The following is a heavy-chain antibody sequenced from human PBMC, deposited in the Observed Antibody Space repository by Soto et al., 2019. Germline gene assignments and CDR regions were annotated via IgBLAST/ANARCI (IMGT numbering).Heavy chain of an antibody. J-gene: IGHJ3*02. CDR2: IIPVFGII. D-gene: IGHD3-10*01. Sequence: QVQLVQSGAEVQKPGSSVKVSCKASGGTFSSDAIAWVRQAPGQGLEWMGRIIPVFGIINYAQEFQGRVTLTADTSTITAYMELSSLRSEDTAVYYCARAGEDVNDAFDIWGQGTMVTVSS. CDR1: GGTFSSDA. V-gene: IGHV1-69*04. CDR3: ARAGEDVNDAFDI.